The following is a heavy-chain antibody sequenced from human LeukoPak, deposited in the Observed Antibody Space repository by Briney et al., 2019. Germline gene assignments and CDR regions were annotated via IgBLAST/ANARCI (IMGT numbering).Heavy chain of an antibody. J-gene: IGHJ6*02. D-gene: IGHD2-21*02. Sequence: PGGSLRLSCAASGFTFSSYGMHWVRQAPGKGLEWVAVIWYDGSNKYYADSVKGAFTLSRDNSKNPLYPQMKSLRAEDTAVYYCARDRPTRWRLNYYYYYGMDVWGQGTTVTVSS. CDR1: GFTFSSYG. V-gene: IGHV3-33*01. CDR2: IWYDGSNK. CDR3: ARDRPTRWRLNYYYYYGMDV.